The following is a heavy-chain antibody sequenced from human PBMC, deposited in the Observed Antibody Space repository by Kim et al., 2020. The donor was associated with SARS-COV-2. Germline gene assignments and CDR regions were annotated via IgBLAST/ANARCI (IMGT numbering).Heavy chain of an antibody. Sequence: SETLSLTCTVSGGSISSGSYYWSWIRQPAGKGLEWIGRIYTSGSTNYNPSLKSRVTISVDTSKNQFSLKLSSVTAADTAVYYCARGDRNGDGYNFMIEAYYGMDVWGQGTTVTVSS. J-gene: IGHJ6*02. CDR2: IYTSGST. D-gene: IGHD5-12*01. V-gene: IGHV4-61*02. CDR1: GGSISSGSYY. CDR3: ARGDRNGDGYNFMIEAYYGMDV.